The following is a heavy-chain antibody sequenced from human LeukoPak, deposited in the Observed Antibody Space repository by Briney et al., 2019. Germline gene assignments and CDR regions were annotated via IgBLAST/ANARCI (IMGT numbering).Heavy chain of an antibody. CDR2: IYYSGST. CDR3: AKDLTTVTTQGDY. CDR1: GGSISSYY. D-gene: IGHD4-17*01. V-gene: IGHV4-59*01. J-gene: IGHJ4*02. Sequence: TSETLSLTCTVSGGSISSYYWSWIRQPPGKGLEWIGYIYYSGSTNYNPSLKSRVTISVDTSKNQFSLKLSSVTAADTAVYYCAKDLTTVTTQGDYWGQGTLVTVSS.